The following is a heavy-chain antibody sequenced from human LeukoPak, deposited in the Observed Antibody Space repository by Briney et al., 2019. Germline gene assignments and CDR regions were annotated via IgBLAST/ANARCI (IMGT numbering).Heavy chain of an antibody. J-gene: IGHJ4*02. CDR2: IKSKTDGGTT. Sequence: GGSLRLSCAASGFTFSNAWMSWVRQAPGKGGEWVGRIKSKTDGGTTDYAARVKGRFTISRDDSKNTLYLQMNSLKTEDTAVYYCTTDGRWELLMDYWGQGTLVTVSS. CDR1: GFTFSNAW. V-gene: IGHV3-15*01. CDR3: TTDGRWELLMDY. D-gene: IGHD1-26*01.